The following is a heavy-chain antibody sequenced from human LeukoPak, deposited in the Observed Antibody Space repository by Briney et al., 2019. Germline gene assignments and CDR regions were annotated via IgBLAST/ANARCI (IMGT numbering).Heavy chain of an antibody. CDR2: ISNSGDYI. J-gene: IGHJ3*02. V-gene: IGHV3-21*01. CDR3: AREMYAGWYFAFDI. CDR1: GFTFSSFT. D-gene: IGHD6-19*01. Sequence: GGSLRLSCTVSGFTFSSFTMNWVRQGPGKGLEWVASISNSGDYISYADSLKGRFTISRDNAKNSLFLRMSSLRAEDTAVYYCAREMYAGWYFAFDIWGQGTMVTVPS.